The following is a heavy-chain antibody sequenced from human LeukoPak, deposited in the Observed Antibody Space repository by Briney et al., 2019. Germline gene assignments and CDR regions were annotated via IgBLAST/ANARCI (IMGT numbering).Heavy chain of an antibody. Sequence: KSSETLSLTCAVYGGSFSGYYWSWIRQPPGKGLEWIGEINHSGSTNYNPSLKSRVTISVDTSKNQFSLKLSSVTAADTAVYYCARGFTGGCGGDCYSSNWFDPWGQGTLVTVSS. CDR2: INHSGST. J-gene: IGHJ5*02. CDR3: ARGFTGGCGGDCYSSNWFDP. D-gene: IGHD2-21*02. V-gene: IGHV4-34*01. CDR1: GGSFSGYY.